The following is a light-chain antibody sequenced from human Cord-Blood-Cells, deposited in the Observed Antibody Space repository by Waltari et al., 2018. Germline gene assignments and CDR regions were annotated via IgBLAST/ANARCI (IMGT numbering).Light chain of an antibody. CDR3: QQYDNLPLT. V-gene: IGKV1-33*01. CDR2: DAS. Sequence: DIKMTQSPSSLSASVGARVTITCQASQDISNYLNWYQQKTGKAPKLLIYDASNLETGFPSRFSGSGSGTDFTFTISSLQPEDIATYYCQQYDNLPLTFGGGTKVEIK. CDR1: QDISNY. J-gene: IGKJ4*01.